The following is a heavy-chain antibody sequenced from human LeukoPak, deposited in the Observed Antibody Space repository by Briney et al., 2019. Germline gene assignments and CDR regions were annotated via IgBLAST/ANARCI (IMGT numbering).Heavy chain of an antibody. Sequence: PSETLSLTCAVYGGSFSGYYWSWIRQPPGKGLEWIGEINCCGGTNYNPSLKSRVTISVDTSKNQFSLTLSSVTAADTAVYYCARGPNIVVVPAAPSRDYWGQGTLVTVSS. CDR3: ARGPNIVVVPAAPSRDY. D-gene: IGHD2-2*01. V-gene: IGHV4-34*01. J-gene: IGHJ4*02. CDR1: GGSFSGYY. CDR2: INCCGGT.